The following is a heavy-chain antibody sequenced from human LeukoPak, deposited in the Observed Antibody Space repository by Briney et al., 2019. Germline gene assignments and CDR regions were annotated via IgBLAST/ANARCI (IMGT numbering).Heavy chain of an antibody. J-gene: IGHJ4*02. D-gene: IGHD1-1*01. CDR3: ARDSTRLGYGVFDY. Sequence: GRSLRLSCAASGFSFSSYAMHWVRQAPGKGLEWVAVISYDGSNKYYADSVKGRFTISRDNSKNTLYLQMNSLRAEDTAVYYCARDSTRLGYGVFDYWGQGTLVTVSS. CDR1: GFSFSSYA. V-gene: IGHV3-30-3*01. CDR2: ISYDGSNK.